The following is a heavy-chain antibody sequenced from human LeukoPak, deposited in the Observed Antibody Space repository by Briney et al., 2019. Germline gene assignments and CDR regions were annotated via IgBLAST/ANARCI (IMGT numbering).Heavy chain of an antibody. CDR1: GFTFSSYS. CDR2: ISSSSSYI. CDR3: ARDRGYGDPLDY. D-gene: IGHD4-17*01. V-gene: IGHV3-21*01. J-gene: IGHJ4*02. Sequence: PGGSLRLSCAASGFTFSSYSMTWVRQAPGKGLEWVSSISSSSSYIYYADSVKGRFTISRDNAKNSLYLQMNSLRAEDTAVYYCARDRGYGDPLDYWGRGTLVTVSS.